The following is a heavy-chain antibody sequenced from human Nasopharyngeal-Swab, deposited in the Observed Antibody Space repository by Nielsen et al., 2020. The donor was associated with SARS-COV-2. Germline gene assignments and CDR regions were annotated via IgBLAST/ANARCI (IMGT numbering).Heavy chain of an antibody. J-gene: IGHJ5*02. D-gene: IGHD5-18*01. CDR2: IYYSGST. V-gene: IGHV4-39*01. CDR3: ARRGYSYGSCDP. CDR1: GGTISSSSYY. Sequence: SETLSLTCTVSGGTISSSSYYWGWIRQPPGKGLEWIGSIYYSGSTYHNPSLKSRVTISVDTYKNQFSLKLSSVTAADTAVYYCARRGYSYGSCDPWGQGTLVTVSS.